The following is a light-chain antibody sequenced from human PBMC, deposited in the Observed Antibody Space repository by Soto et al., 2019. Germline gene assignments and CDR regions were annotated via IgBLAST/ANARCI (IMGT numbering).Light chain of an antibody. V-gene: IGLV2-14*03. Sequence: QSVPTQPASVSGSPGQSITISCTGTSTDVGGHNYVSWYQRHPGKAPKLLIYDVSNRPSGVSNRFSGSRSGDTASLTTSGLQTEDEAEYDCRSRTCNNTLGLFFGAGTQLTVL. CDR2: DVS. CDR3: RSRTCNNTLGLF. J-gene: IGLJ7*01. CDR1: STDVGGHNY.